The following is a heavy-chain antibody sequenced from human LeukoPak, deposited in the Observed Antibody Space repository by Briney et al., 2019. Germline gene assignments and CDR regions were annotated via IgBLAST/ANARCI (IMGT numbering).Heavy chain of an antibody. V-gene: IGHV3-33*01. J-gene: IGHJ4*02. CDR2: IWYDGSNK. CDR1: GVAFDSHG. D-gene: IGHD3-22*01. CDR3: ARARNNYDRSGFSALDY. Sequence: EGSLRLSCAASGVAFDSHGMHWVRQAPGKGLEWVAVIWYDGSNKDYADSVKGRFTISRDNSKNTLYLQMNSLRAEDTAVYYCARARNNYDRSGFSALDYWGQGTLVTVSS.